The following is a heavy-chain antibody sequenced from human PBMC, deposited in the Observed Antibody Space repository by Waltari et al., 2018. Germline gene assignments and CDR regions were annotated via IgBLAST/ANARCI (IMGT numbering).Heavy chain of an antibody. CDR1: GGSFSGCT. Sequence: QVQLQQWGAGLLKPSETLSLTCAVYGGSFSGCTWNWIRQAPGKGLEWIGEIVDSGRTNYSPSPRSRVTISVDTSKNQFSLRRNSVAAADTAVYYCAKKPNRDCTRVGCHVFAFWGRGTMVTVSS. D-gene: IGHD2-21*01. V-gene: IGHV4-34*12. CDR2: IVDSGRT. CDR3: AKKPNRDCTRVGCHVFAF. J-gene: IGHJ3*01.